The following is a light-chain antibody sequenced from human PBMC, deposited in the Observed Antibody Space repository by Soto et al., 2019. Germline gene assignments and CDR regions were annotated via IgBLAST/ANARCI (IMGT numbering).Light chain of an antibody. J-gene: IGKJ1*01. CDR3: QQYYSTQWT. V-gene: IGKV4-1*01. Sequence: DIVMTQSPDSLAVSLGERATINCKSSQSVLYSSNNKNYLAWYQQKPGQPPKLLIYWASTRESGVPDRFSGSGSGTDFTLTISSLQAEDVAVYYYQQYYSTQWTLGQGTQVEIK. CDR1: QSVLYSSNNKNY. CDR2: WAS.